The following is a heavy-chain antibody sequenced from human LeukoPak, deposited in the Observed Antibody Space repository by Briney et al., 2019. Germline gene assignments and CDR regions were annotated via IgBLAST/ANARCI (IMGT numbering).Heavy chain of an antibody. Sequence: ASVKVSCKASGYTFTGYYMHWVRQAPGQGLEWMGWINPNGGGTNYAQKFQGRVTMTRDTSISTAYMELSRLRSDDTAVYYCARGGDEMGYCSGGSCLYYFDYWGQGTLVTVSS. CDR2: INPNGGGT. J-gene: IGHJ4*02. CDR1: GYTFTGYY. D-gene: IGHD2-15*01. CDR3: ARGGDEMGYCSGGSCLYYFDY. V-gene: IGHV1-2*02.